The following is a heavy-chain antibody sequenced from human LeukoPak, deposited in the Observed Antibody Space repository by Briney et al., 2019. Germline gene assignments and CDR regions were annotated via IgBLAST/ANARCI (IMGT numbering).Heavy chain of an antibody. V-gene: IGHV3-7*01. D-gene: IGHD3-10*01. CDR2: IKQDGSEK. CDR1: GFTFSSYW. J-gene: IGHJ6*04. Sequence: GGSLRLSCAASGFTFSSYWMSWVRQAPGKGLEWVANIKQDGSEKYYVDSVKGRFTISRDNAKNSLYLQMNSLSVEDTAVYYCARDKPSTVILWSGMDGWGKGTTVTVSA. CDR3: ARDKPSTVILWSGMDG.